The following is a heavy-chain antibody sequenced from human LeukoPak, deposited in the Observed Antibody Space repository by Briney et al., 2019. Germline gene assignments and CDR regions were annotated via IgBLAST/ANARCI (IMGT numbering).Heavy chain of an antibody. Sequence: SGXSLRLSSAASGFTFSEHDMDWVRQAPGKGLEWVGRTRNKANRYITEYAASVKGRFTISRDDSKNSLYLQMNSLKTEDTAVYYCVSLYDFWSGYYWGQGTLVTVSS. J-gene: IGHJ4*02. CDR2: TRNKANRYIT. CDR1: GFTFSEHD. D-gene: IGHD3-3*01. CDR3: VSLYDFWSGYY. V-gene: IGHV3-72*01.